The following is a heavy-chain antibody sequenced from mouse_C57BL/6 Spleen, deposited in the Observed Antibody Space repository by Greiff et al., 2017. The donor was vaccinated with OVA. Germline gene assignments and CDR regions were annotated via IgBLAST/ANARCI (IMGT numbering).Heavy chain of an antibody. V-gene: IGHV1-26*01. CDR3: ASSAIHGAMDY. Sequence: EVMLQQSGPELVKPGASVKISCKASGYTFTDYYMNWVKQSHGKSLEWIGDINPNNGGTSYNQKFKGKATLTVDKSSSTAYMELRSLTSEDSAVYYCASSAIHGAMDYWGQGTSVTVSS. J-gene: IGHJ4*01. CDR1: GYTFTDYY. CDR2: INPNNGGT.